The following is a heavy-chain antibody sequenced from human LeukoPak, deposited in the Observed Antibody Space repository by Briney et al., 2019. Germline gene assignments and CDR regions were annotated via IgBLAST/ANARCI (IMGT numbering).Heavy chain of an antibody. V-gene: IGHV3-48*03. Sequence: TGGSLRLSCAASGLTFSSYEMNWVRQAPGKGLEWVSYISGSGSTIYYADSVKGRFTISRDNAKNSVYLQMNSLRAEDTAVYYCTRAVAADDFSPGYWGQGTLVTVSS. CDR2: ISGSGSTI. CDR3: TRAVAADDFSPGY. D-gene: IGHD3/OR15-3a*01. CDR1: GLTFSSYE. J-gene: IGHJ4*02.